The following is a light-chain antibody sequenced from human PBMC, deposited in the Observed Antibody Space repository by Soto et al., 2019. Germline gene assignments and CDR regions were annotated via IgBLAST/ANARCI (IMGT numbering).Light chain of an antibody. CDR3: QQYSDWPYT. V-gene: IGKV3-15*01. J-gene: IGKJ2*01. CDR1: QSVSSN. CDR2: GAS. Sequence: EIVMTQSPATLSVSPGERATLSCRASQSVSSNLVWYQQKPGQAPRLLIFGASTRATGIPARFSGSGSGTEFTLTISSLQSEDFAVYFCQQYSDWPYTFGQGTKLEIK.